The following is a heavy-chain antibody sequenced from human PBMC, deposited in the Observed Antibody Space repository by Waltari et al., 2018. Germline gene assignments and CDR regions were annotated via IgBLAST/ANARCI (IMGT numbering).Heavy chain of an antibody. J-gene: IGHJ4*02. CDR2: ILPILAIA. CDR1: GGTCSSYV. V-gene: IGHV1-69*10. CDR3: ARVGDSSSSHYFDY. Sequence: HVQLVQSGAEVKKPGSSVKVSCKASGGTCSSYVISWVRQAPGQGLEWMGGILPILAIANNAQKFQGRAKITADKFTSTAYMELSSLRSEETAVYYCARVGDSSSSHYFDYWGQGTLVTVSS. D-gene: IGHD6-6*01.